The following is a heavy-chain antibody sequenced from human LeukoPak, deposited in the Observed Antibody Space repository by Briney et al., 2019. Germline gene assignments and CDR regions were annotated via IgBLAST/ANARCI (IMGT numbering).Heavy chain of an antibody. V-gene: IGHV4-59*01. CDR3: ARGRAYYDPLDAFDI. CDR2: IYYSGST. CDR1: GGSISSYY. Sequence: SETLSLTCTVSGGSISSYYWSWIRQPPGKGLEWIGYIYYSGSTNYNPSLKSRVTISVDTSKNQFSLKLSSVTAADTAVYYCARGRAYYDPLDAFDIWGQGTMVTVSS. J-gene: IGHJ3*02. D-gene: IGHD3-3*01.